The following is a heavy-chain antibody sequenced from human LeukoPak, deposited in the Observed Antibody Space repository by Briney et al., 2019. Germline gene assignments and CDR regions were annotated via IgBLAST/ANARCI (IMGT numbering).Heavy chain of an antibody. CDR3: VFQKPAPITIFGT. CDR2: IKEDGSER. D-gene: IGHD3-9*01. Sequence: PGGSLRLSCTVSGFTFHYWIAWVRQAPGKGLEWVANIKEDGSERHYPDSVRERFTIYRDNAKSSLYLQMDSLKVDDTAVYFCVFQKPAPITIFGTWGQGTLVTVSS. V-gene: IGHV3-7*02. CDR1: GFTFHYW. J-gene: IGHJ5*02.